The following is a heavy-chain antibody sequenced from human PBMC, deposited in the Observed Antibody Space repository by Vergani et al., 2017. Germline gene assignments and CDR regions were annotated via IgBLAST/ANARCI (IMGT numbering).Heavy chain of an antibody. CDR2: INTKSGAT. J-gene: IGHJ3*01. CDR3: EAAVVVDAFDV. CDR1: GYFFSGYF. V-gene: IGHV1-2*02. D-gene: IGHD2-15*01. Sequence: QVQLVQSGAEVKKPGASVRVSCKGYGYFFSGYFMHWVRQAPGQGLEWMGWINTKSGATNAAQKFQGRVTLTSDTTISTAYMELSSLTSEDTAVYYCEAAVVVDAFDVWAQGTMVTVSP.